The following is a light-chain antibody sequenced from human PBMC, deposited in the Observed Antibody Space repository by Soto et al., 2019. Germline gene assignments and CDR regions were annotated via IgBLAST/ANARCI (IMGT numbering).Light chain of an antibody. V-gene: IGLV2-14*01. CDR3: TSYTSSDTLYV. J-gene: IGLJ1*01. CDR2: EVN. Sequence: QSALTQPASVSGSPGQSITISCTGTRSDIGAYNYVSWYQRHPGKAPQLLIYEVNSRPSGVSNRFSGSKSGNTASLTISGLQPEDEADYYCTSYTSSDTLYVFGSGTKLTVL. CDR1: RSDIGAYNY.